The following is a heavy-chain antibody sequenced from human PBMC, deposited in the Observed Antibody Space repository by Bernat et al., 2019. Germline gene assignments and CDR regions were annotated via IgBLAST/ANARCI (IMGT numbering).Heavy chain of an antibody. J-gene: IGHJ6*02. CDR3: ARNPIAAAGGYGMDV. CDR2: IWYDGSNK. D-gene: IGHD6-13*01. Sequence: QVQLVESGGGVVQPGRSLRLSCAASGFTFSSYGMHWVRQAPGKGLEWVAVIWYDGSNKYYADSVKGRFTISRDNSKNTLYLQMNSLRAEDTAVYYGARNPIAAAGGYGMDVWGQGTTVTVSS. V-gene: IGHV3-33*01. CDR1: GFTFSSYG.